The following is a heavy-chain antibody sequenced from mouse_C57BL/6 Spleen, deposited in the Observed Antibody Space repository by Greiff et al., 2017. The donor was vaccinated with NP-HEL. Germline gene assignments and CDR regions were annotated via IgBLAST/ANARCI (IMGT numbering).Heavy chain of an antibody. J-gene: IGHJ3*01. V-gene: IGHV1-81*01. D-gene: IGHD2-4*01. CDR2: IYPRSGNT. CDR3: ARLYDYDGSFAY. CDR1: GYTFTSYG. Sequence: VQGVESGAELARPGASVKLSCKASGYTFTSYGISWVKQRPGQGLEWIGEIYPRSGNTYYNEKFKGKATLTADKSSSTAYMELRSLTSEDSAVYFCARLYDYDGSFAYWGQGTLVTVSA.